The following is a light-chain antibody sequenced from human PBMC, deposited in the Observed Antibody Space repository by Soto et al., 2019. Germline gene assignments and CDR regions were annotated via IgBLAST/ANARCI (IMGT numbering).Light chain of an antibody. CDR1: KNDIGSSDY. Sequence: QSALTQPASVSASPGQSITISCTGGKNDIGSSDYVSWYQQHPGKAPKLIIYGVSNRPSGTSDRFSGSKSGNTASLTISGLQAEDEADYYCSSYTSSSTLGVFGGGTKLTVL. J-gene: IGLJ2*01. CDR3: SSYTSSSTLGV. CDR2: GVS. V-gene: IGLV2-14*01.